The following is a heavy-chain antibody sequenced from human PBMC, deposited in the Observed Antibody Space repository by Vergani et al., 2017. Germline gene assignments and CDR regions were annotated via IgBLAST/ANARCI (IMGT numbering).Heavy chain of an antibody. CDR2: IIPIFGTA. D-gene: IGHD2-2*01. CDR3: ARDSRALSIVVVPAAHPMDV. Sequence: QVQLVQSGAEVKKPGSSVKVSCKASGGTFSSYAISWVRQAPGQGLEWMGGIIPIFGTANYAQKFQGRVTITADESTSTAYMELSSLRSEDTAVYYWARDSRALSIVVVPAAHPMDVWGQGTTVTVSS. V-gene: IGHV1-69*12. J-gene: IGHJ6*02. CDR1: GGTFSSYA.